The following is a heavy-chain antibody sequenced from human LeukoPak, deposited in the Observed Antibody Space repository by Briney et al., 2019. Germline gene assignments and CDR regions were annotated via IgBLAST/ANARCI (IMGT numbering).Heavy chain of an antibody. J-gene: IGHJ4*02. CDR3: ARDAAYGYDRFDY. CDR2: IKDDGSDK. V-gene: IGHV3-7*01. CDR1: GFMSSDYW. Sequence: EGSLRLSCEATGFMSSDYWMAWVRQAPGKGLEWLANIKDDGSDKNYVESMKGRFTISRDNAKNSVYLQMNSLRVEDTAVYYCARDAAYGYDRFDYWGQGTQVTVSS. D-gene: IGHD5-18*01.